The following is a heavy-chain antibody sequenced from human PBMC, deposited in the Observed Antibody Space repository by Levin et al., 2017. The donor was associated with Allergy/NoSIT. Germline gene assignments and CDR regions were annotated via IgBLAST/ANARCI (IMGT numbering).Heavy chain of an antibody. CDR3: ARLGGLWDHVFDY. V-gene: IGHV4-39*01. CDR2: IYYSGST. J-gene: IGHJ4*02. CDR1: GGSISSSSYY. D-gene: IGHD4/OR15-4a*01. Sequence: SQTLSLTCTVSGGSISSSSYYWGWIRQPPGKGLEWIGSIYYSGSTYYNPSLKSRVTISVDTSKNQFSLKLSSVTAADTAVYYCARLGGLWDHVFDYWGQGTLVTVSS.